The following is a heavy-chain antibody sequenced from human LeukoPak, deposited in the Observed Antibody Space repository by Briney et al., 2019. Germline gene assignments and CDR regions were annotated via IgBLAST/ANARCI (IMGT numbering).Heavy chain of an antibody. D-gene: IGHD6-19*01. Sequence: ASVKVPCKASGYTFTSYAMNWVRQAPGQGLEWMGWINTNTGNPTYAQGFTGRFVFSLDTSVSTAYLQISSLKAEATAVYYCASGGAVAGDDYWGQGTLVTVSS. CDR3: ASGGAVAGDDY. CDR2: INTNTGNP. CDR1: GYTFTSYA. V-gene: IGHV7-4-1*02. J-gene: IGHJ4*02.